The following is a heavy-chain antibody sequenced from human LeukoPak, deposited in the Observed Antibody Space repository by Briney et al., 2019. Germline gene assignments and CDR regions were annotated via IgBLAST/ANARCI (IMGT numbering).Heavy chain of an antibody. Sequence: PSQTLSLTCAISGDSVSSNSAAWNWIRQSPSRGLEWLGRTYYRSKWYNDYAVSVKSRITINPDTSKNQFSLQLNSVTPEDTAVYYCTGTPPYYDILTGYPSPFDYWGQGTLVTVSS. CDR3: TGTPPYYDILTGYPSPFDY. J-gene: IGHJ4*02. V-gene: IGHV6-1*01. CDR1: GDSVSSNSAA. D-gene: IGHD3-9*01. CDR2: TYYRSKWYN.